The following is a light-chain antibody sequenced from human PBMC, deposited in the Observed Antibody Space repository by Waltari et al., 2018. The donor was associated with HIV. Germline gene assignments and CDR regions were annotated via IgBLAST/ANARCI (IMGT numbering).Light chain of an antibody. Sequence: QSVLTQPPSASGTPGQRVTISCSGISSNIGSNDVSGYQQFPGTAPKVLMSANNQRPSGVPDRFSASKSGTSASLAISGLHSEDEADYYCATWDDSLNGPLFGGGTKLTVL. V-gene: IGLV1-44*01. CDR1: SSNIGSND. CDR2: ANN. CDR3: ATWDDSLNGPL. J-gene: IGLJ2*01.